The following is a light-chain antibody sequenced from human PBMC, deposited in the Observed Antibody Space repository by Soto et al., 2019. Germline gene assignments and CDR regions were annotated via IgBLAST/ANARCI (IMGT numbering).Light chain of an antibody. V-gene: IGLV2-8*01. Sequence: QSALTQPPSASGSPGQSVTISCTGTSSDIGGYKYVSWYQQHPGKAPKLLIYEVSKRPSGVPDRFSGSKSGNTASLTVAGLQAEDEADYRCSSYAGSNIFVFGTGPKVTVL. CDR1: SSDIGGYKY. CDR2: EVS. CDR3: SSYAGSNIFV. J-gene: IGLJ1*01.